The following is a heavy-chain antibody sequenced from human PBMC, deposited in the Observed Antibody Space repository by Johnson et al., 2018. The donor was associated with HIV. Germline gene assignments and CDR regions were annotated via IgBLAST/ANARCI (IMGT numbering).Heavy chain of an antibody. V-gene: IGHV3-66*04. CDR1: GFTLSSYV. J-gene: IGHJ3*02. CDR2: IYNDGTT. CDR3: ARRRQEANCGADCHWAI. D-gene: IGHD2-21*02. Sequence: EQLVESGGGLVQPGRSLRLSCAVSGFTLSSYVMHWVRQAPGKGLEWVSLIYNDGTTYYADYVKGRFTISRDSSKNTRHLQMNSLNAEDTAMYYWARRRQEANCGADCHWAIWGQGTMVTVSS.